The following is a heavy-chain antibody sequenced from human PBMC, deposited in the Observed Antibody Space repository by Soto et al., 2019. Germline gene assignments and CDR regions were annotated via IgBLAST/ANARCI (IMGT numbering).Heavy chain of an antibody. V-gene: IGHV2-5*01. CDR1: GFSLTSGVVG. CDR2: IYWNDEQ. J-gene: IGHJ6*02. D-gene: IGHD6-13*01. Sequence: QITLKESGPTLVKPTQTLTLTCTFSGFSLTSGVVGVGWTRQPPGEALEWLALIYWNDEQYYNPSLRNRLTITRDTSKNKVVLTMTNIDPLDTSTYNCAHSLQVPSGYDVWGQGTTVTVSS. CDR3: AHSLQVPSGYDV.